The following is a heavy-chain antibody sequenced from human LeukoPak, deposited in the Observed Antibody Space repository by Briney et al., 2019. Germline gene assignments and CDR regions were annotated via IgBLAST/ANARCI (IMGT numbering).Heavy chain of an antibody. CDR1: GFTFSSYS. D-gene: IGHD3-9*01. CDR3: ASDYYDILTGYADFDY. Sequence: GGSLRLSCAASGFTFSSYSMNWVRQAPGKGLEWVSSISSSSSYMYYADSVKGRFTISRDNAKNSLYLQMNSLRAEDTAVYYCASDYYDILTGYADFDYWGQGTLVTVSS. V-gene: IGHV3-21*01. CDR2: ISSSSSYM. J-gene: IGHJ4*02.